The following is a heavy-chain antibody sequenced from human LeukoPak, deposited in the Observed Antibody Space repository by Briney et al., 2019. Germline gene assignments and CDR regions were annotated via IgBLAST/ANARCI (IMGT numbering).Heavy chain of an antibody. CDR3: ASYGDYELAFDY. CDR1: GGSISSYY. V-gene: IGHV4-59*01. J-gene: IGHJ4*02. D-gene: IGHD4-17*01. Sequence: SETLSLTCTVSGGSISSYYWSWIRQPPGKGLEWIGYIYHSGSTNYNPSLKSRVTISVDTSKNQFSLKLSSVTAADTAVYYCASYGDYELAFDYWGQGTLVTVSS. CDR2: IYHSGST.